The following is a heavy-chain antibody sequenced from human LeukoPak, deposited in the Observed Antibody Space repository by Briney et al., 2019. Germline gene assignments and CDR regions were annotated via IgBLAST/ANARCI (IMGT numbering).Heavy chain of an antibody. J-gene: IGHJ4*02. CDR1: GGTFSSYA. D-gene: IGHD3-10*01. CDR3: AIRLGSLLPYYFDY. V-gene: IGHV1-69*05. CDR2: IIPIFGTA. Sequence: ASAKVSCKASGGTFSSYAISWVRQAPGQGLEWMGGIIPIFGTANYAQKFQGRVTITTDESTSTAYMELSSLRSEDTAVYYCAIRLGSLLPYYFDYWGQGTLVTVSS.